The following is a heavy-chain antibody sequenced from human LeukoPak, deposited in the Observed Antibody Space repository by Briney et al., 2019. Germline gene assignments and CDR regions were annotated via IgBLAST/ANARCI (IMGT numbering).Heavy chain of an antibody. CDR3: ARDLYYYYDSSGSWFDP. CDR1: GGSISSGGYY. V-gene: IGHV4-31*03. Sequence: SQTLSLTCTVSGGSISSGGYYWSWIRQHPGKGLEWIGYIYYSGSTYYNPSLKSRVTISVDTSKNQFSLKLSSVTATDTAVYYCARDLYYYYDSSGSWFDPWGQGNLVTVSS. CDR2: IYYSGST. D-gene: IGHD3-22*01. J-gene: IGHJ5*02.